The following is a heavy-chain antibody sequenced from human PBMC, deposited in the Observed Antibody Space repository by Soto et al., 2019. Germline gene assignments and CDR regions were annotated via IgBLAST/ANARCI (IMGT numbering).Heavy chain of an antibody. CDR2: IYWDEDK. Sequence: QITLKESGPTLVKPTQTLTLTCTFSGFSLSTSGVGVGWIRQPPGKALEWLALIYWDEDKRYSPSLKSRLTITKDTSKNQVVLTMTNMDPVDTATYYCAHTPEAAAGFGNWFYPWGQGTLVTVSS. CDR1: GFSLSTSGVG. J-gene: IGHJ5*02. CDR3: AHTPEAAAGFGNWFYP. V-gene: IGHV2-5*02. D-gene: IGHD6-13*01.